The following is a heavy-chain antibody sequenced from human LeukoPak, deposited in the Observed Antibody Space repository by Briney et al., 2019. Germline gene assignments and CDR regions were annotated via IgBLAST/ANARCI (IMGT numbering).Heavy chain of an antibody. V-gene: IGHV4-61*01. Sequence: PSETLSLTCTVSGGSVNSGIYYWIWIRQPPGKGLEWIGYIFYSGSTNCNPSLKSRVTISVDTSKNRLSLKLNSVTAADTAVYYCARGSCGWSWTPHAFDIWGQGTMVTVSS. D-gene: IGHD6-19*01. J-gene: IGHJ3*02. CDR1: GGSVNSGIYY. CDR2: IFYSGST. CDR3: ARGSCGWSWTPHAFDI.